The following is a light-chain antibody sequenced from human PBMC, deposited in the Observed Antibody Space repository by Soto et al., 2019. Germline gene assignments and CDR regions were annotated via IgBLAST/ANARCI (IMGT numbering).Light chain of an antibody. Sequence: EIVLTQSPVTLSLSAGERATLSCRASQSISSNYLAWYQQKPGQAPRLLIFGASYRATGIPDRFSGSGSGTDFTLTISRLEPEDFAVYYCQHYGSSPPEFTFDPRTKVDIK. CDR2: GAS. CDR1: QSISSNY. J-gene: IGKJ3*01. V-gene: IGKV3-20*01. CDR3: QHYGSSPPEFT.